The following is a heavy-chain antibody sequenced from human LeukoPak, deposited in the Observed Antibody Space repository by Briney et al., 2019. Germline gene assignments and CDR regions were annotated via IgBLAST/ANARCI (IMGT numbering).Heavy chain of an antibody. V-gene: IGHV4-4*07. Sequence: SETLSLSCTVSGDSISPYFWSWIRQPAGKGLEWIGRIYSGGSTTYNPSLKSRVTMSVDTSKNQFSLKLSSVTAADTAVYYCARVHYYYYMDVWGKGTTVTVSS. J-gene: IGHJ6*03. CDR2: IYSGGST. CDR3: ARVHYYYYMDV. CDR1: GDSISPYF.